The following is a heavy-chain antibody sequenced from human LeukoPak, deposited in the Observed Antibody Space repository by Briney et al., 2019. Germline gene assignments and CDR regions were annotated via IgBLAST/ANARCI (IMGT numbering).Heavy chain of an antibody. CDR2: IKNDGTTK. J-gene: IGHJ4*02. D-gene: IGHD2/OR15-2a*01. CDR1: GFTFSSYW. Sequence: GGSLRLSCEVSGFTFSSYWMTWVRQAPRKGLEWVASIKNDGTTKWYLDSVKGRFTVSRDNAKNSLYLQLNSLRVDDTAIFYCTRDHFYARDYWGQGTLVTVSS. CDR3: TRDHFYARDY. V-gene: IGHV3-7*01.